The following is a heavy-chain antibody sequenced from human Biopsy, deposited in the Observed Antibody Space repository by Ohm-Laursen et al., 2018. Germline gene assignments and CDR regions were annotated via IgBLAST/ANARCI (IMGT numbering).Heavy chain of an antibody. V-gene: IGHV2-70*11. J-gene: IGHJ6*02. CDR2: VDWDEYQ. CDR3: ARTPILIVSAGLVYRHRGHLQGMDV. D-gene: IGHD6-13*01. CDR1: GFSLSARGMC. Sequence: TQTLTLTCSFSGFSLSARGMCVSWIRQAPGKALEWLARVDWDEYQDYRASPQTKLSISKDTSNDQVVLTVNNVDPADTATYYCARTPILIVSAGLVYRHRGHLQGMDVWGQGIAVTVS.